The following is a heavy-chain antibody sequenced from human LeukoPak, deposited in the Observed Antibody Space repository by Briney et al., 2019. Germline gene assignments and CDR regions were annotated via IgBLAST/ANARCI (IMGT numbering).Heavy chain of an antibody. Sequence: GGSLRLSCAASGFTFSNYAVSWVRQAPGKGLEWVSAISGGGGTAYYADSVRGRFTISRDNSKNTLYLQMNSLRAEDTAVYYCAKTIQGATSRGAGFDYWGQGTLVIVSS. D-gene: IGHD2-2*01. V-gene: IGHV3-23*01. CDR2: ISGGGGTA. J-gene: IGHJ4*02. CDR1: GFTFSNYA. CDR3: AKTIQGATSRGAGFDY.